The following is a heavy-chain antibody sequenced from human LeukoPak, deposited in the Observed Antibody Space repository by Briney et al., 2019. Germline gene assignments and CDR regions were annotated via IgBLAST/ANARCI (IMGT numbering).Heavy chain of an antibody. V-gene: IGHV5-51*01. D-gene: IGHD3-16*01. CDR2: IYPGDSDT. CDR1: GYTFTGYW. CDR3: ARRPGGGYAFDP. J-gene: IGHJ5*02. Sequence: ASVKASCKASGYTFTGYWIGWVRQMPGKGLEWMGIIYPGDSDTRYSPSFQGQVTISADKSISTAYLQWSSLKASDTAMYYCARRPGGGYAFDPWGQGTLVTVSS.